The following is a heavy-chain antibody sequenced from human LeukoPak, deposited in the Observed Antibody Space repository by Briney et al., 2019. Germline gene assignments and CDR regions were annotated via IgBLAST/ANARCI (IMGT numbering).Heavy chain of an antibody. CDR2: INHSGST. CDR1: GGSFSGYY. D-gene: IGHD1/OR15-1a*01. Sequence: SETLSLTCAVYGGSFSGYYWSWIRQPPGKGLEWIGEINHSGSTNYNPSLKSRVTISVDTSKNQFSLKLRSVTAADTAVYYCARVFPYNWNNPLDYWGQGTLVTVSS. J-gene: IGHJ4*02. CDR3: ARVFPYNWNNPLDY. V-gene: IGHV4-34*01.